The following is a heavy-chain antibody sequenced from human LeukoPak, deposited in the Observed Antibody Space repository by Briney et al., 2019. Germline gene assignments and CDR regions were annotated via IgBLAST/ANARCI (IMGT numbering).Heavy chain of an antibody. D-gene: IGHD6-19*01. CDR1: GYTFTGYY. CDR3: SVAGAYYYGMDV. Sequence: GASVKVSCKASGYTFTGYYMHWVRQAPGQGLEWMGWINPNSGGTNYAQKFQGRVTMTRNTSISTAYMELSSLRSEDTAVYYCSVAGAYYYGMDVWGQGTTVTVSS. V-gene: IGHV1-2*02. J-gene: IGHJ6*02. CDR2: INPNSGGT.